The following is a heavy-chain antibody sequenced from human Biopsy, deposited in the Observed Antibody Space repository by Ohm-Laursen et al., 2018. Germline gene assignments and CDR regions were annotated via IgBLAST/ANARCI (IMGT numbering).Heavy chain of an antibody. Sequence: ASVKVSCKASGYTFTGYHVHWVRQAPGQGLEWMGWINATTGDTNYAQKFQGRVTMTRDTSISTAYVDLSSLRSDDTAVCYCTRGGYYYDSLAYYYWFDPWGQGTLVTVSS. CDR3: TRGGYYYDSLAYYYWFDP. D-gene: IGHD3-22*01. CDR2: INATTGDT. V-gene: IGHV1-2*02. J-gene: IGHJ5*02. CDR1: GYTFTGYH.